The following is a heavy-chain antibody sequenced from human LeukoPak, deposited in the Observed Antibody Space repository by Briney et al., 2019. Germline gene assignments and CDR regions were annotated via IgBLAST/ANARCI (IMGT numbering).Heavy chain of an antibody. D-gene: IGHD1-14*01. V-gene: IGHV3-7*03. Sequence: GGSLRLSCAASGFTFSSYWMSWVRQAPGKGLEWVANIKQDGSEKYYVDSVKGRFTISRDNAKNSLYLQMNSLRAEDTAVYYCARDLGSTGARYYYYYYGMDVWGQGPRSPSP. J-gene: IGHJ6*02. CDR2: IKQDGSEK. CDR3: ARDLGSTGARYYYYYYGMDV. CDR1: GFTFSSYW.